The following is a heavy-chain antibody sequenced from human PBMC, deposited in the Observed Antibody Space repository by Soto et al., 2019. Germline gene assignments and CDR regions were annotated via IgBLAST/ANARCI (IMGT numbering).Heavy chain of an antibody. V-gene: IGHV4-39*01. CDR1: GGSISSSSYY. Sequence: QLQLQESGPGLVKPSETLSLTCTVSGGSISSSSYYWGWIRQPPGKGLEWIGSIYYSGSTYYNPSLKSRVTISVDTSKNQCSLKLSSVTAADTAVYYCARQFGYILVPYYYMDVWGKGTTVTVSS. D-gene: IGHD3-9*01. CDR3: ARQFGYILVPYYYMDV. CDR2: IYYSGST. J-gene: IGHJ6*03.